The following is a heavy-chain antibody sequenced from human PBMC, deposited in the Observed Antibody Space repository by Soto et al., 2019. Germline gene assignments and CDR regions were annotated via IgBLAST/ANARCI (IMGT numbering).Heavy chain of an antibody. V-gene: IGHV3-23*01. CDR3: AKWGCSSTSCYDYYYYGMDV. J-gene: IGHJ6*02. Sequence: PVGSLRLSCAASGFTFSSYAMSWVRQAPGKGLEWVSAISGSGGSTYYADSVKGRFTISRDNSKNTLYLQMNSLRAEDTAVYYCAKWGCSSTSCYDYYYYGMDVWGQGTTVTVSS. CDR1: GFTFSSYA. CDR2: ISGSGGST. D-gene: IGHD2-2*01.